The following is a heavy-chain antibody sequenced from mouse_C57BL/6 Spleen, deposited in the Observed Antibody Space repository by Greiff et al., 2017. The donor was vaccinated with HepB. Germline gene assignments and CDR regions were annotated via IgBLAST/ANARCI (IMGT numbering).Heavy chain of an antibody. V-gene: IGHV5-17*01. Sequence: DVMLVESGGGLVKPGGSLKLSCAASGFTFSDYGMHWVRQAPEKGLEWVAYISSGSSTIYYADTVKGRFTISRDNAKNTLFLQMTSLRSEDTAMYYCARGDIYDGYYAYWYFDVWGTGTTVTVSS. J-gene: IGHJ1*03. D-gene: IGHD2-3*01. CDR1: GFTFSDYG. CDR2: ISSGSSTI. CDR3: ARGDIYDGYYAYWYFDV.